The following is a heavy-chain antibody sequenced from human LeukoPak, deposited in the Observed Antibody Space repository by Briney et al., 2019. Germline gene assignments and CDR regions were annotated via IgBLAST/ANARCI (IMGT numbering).Heavy chain of an antibody. CDR3: ATVYYGSGPGDY. J-gene: IGHJ4*02. V-gene: IGHV1-24*01. CDR1: GYTLTELS. Sequence: ASVKVSCKVSGYTLTELSMHRVRQAPGKGLEWMGGFDPEDGETIYAQKFQGRVTMTEDASTDTAYMELSSLRSEDTAVYYCATVYYGSGPGDYWGQGTLVTVSS. CDR2: FDPEDGET. D-gene: IGHD3-10*01.